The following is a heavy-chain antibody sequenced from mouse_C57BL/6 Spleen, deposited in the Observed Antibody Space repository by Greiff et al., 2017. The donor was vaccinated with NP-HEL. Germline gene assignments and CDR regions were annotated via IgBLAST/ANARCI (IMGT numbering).Heavy chain of an antibody. V-gene: IGHV1-22*01. D-gene: IGHD2-1*01. CDR3: ARLYSDYGNYEDWYFDV. Sequence: EVQLQQSGPELVKPGASVKMSCKASGYTFTDYNMHWVKQSHGKSLEWIGYINPNNGGTSYNQKFKGKATLTVNKSSSTAYMELRSLTSEDSAVYYCARLYSDYGNYEDWYFDVWGTGTTVTVSS. CDR2: INPNNGGT. J-gene: IGHJ1*03. CDR1: GYTFTDYN.